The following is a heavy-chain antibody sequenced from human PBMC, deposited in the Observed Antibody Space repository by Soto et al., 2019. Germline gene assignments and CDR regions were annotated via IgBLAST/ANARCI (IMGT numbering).Heavy chain of an antibody. CDR2: LYYSGST. Sequence: SETLSLTCTVSGGSISSGNYYWGWIRQPPGKGLEWIGSLYYSGSTYYNPSLKSRVTISVDTSKNQFSLKLSSVTAADTAVYYCARFGYVDTAMVYYFDYWGQGTLVTVSS. CDR3: ARFGYVDTAMVYYFDY. D-gene: IGHD5-18*01. J-gene: IGHJ4*02. CDR1: GGSISSGNYY. V-gene: IGHV4-39*01.